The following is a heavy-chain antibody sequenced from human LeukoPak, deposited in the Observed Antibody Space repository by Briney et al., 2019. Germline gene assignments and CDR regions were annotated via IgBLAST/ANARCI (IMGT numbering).Heavy chain of an antibody. CDR2: ISGSGNDI. V-gene: IGHV3-11*01. Sequence: GGSLRLSCATSGFIFSGYYMSWIRQAPGKGLEWVSYISGSGNDISYADSVKGRFTIPRDDAKGSLYLQMNSLRAADTAVYYCGTHAGRTGSDDWGQGTLVTVSS. J-gene: IGHJ4*02. CDR1: GFIFSGYY. D-gene: IGHD3/OR15-3a*01. CDR3: GTHAGRTGSDD.